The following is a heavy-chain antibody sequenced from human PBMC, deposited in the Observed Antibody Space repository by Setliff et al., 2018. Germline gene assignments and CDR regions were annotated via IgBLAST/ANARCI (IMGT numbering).Heavy chain of an antibody. Sequence: SVKVSCKASGGTFSSYAISWVRQAPGQGLEWMGGIIPIFGTANYAQKFQGRVTITADKSTSIAYMELSSLRSEDTAVYYCARDRDDSSGYFLGLPDYWGQGTLVTVSS. V-gene: IGHV1-69*06. CDR3: ARDRDDSSGYFLGLPDY. CDR2: IIPIFGTA. CDR1: GGTFSSYA. D-gene: IGHD3-22*01. J-gene: IGHJ4*02.